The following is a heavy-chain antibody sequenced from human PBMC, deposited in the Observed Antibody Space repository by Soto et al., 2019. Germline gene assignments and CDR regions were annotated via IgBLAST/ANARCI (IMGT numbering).Heavy chain of an antibody. CDR1: GFTFGDYA. D-gene: IGHD1-26*01. CDR3: TRGSSGVGATTLVAFDI. Sequence: GGSLRLSCTASGFTFGDYAMSWFRQAPGKGLEWVGFIRSKAYGGTTEYAASVKGRFTISRDDSKSIAYLQMNSLKTEDTAVYYCTRGSSGVGATTLVAFDIWGQGTMVTVSS. CDR2: IRSKAYGGTT. J-gene: IGHJ3*02. V-gene: IGHV3-49*03.